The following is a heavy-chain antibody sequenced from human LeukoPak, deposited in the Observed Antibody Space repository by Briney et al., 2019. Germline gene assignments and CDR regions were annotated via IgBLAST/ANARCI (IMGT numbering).Heavy chain of an antibody. CDR2: IDWDDDE. J-gene: IGHJ5*02. Sequence: SGPTLVNPTQTLTLTCTFSGFSLSTSGMCVSWIRQPPGKALEWLARIDWDDDEYYSTSLKTRLTISKDTSKNQVVLTMTNMDPVDTATYYCARSYGGYNWFDPWGQGTLVTVS. D-gene: IGHD4/OR15-4a*01. CDR3: ARSYGGYNWFDP. V-gene: IGHV2-70*11. CDR1: GFSLSTSGMC.